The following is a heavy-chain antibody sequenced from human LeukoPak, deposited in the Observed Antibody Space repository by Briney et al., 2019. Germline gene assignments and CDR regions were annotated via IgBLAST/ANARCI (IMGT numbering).Heavy chain of an antibody. CDR3: ARDQVYCSSTSCAVGYFDY. D-gene: IGHD2-2*01. CDR1: GFTFSSYA. J-gene: IGHJ4*02. Sequence: GGSLRLSCAASGFTFSSYAMHWVRQAPGKGPEWVAVISYNGSNKYYADSVKGRFTISRDNSKNTLYLQMNSLRAEGTAVYYCARDQVYCSSTSCAVGYFDYWGQGTLVTVSS. V-gene: IGHV3-30-3*01. CDR2: ISYNGSNK.